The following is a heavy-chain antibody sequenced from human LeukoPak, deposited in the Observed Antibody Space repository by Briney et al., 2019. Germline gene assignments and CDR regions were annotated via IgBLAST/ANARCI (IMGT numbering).Heavy chain of an antibody. CDR3: AREDGYYGSGGYSVDY. J-gene: IGHJ4*02. V-gene: IGHV1-2*02. CDR2: INPNSGGT. CDR1: GYTFTGYY. D-gene: IGHD3-10*01. Sequence: ASVKVSCKASGYTFTGYYMHWVRQAPGQGLEWMGWINPNSGGTNYAQKFQGRVTMTRDTSISTAYMELSRLRSDDTAVYYCAREDGYYGSGGYSVDYWGQGTLVTVSS.